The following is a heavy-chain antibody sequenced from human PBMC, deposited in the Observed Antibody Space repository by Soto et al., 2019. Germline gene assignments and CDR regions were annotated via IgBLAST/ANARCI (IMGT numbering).Heavy chain of an antibody. CDR2: IYNSGGT. CDR3: ARVGVRSGRIAARPQADPYYYAMDV. V-gene: IGHV4-61*01. Sequence: QVQLQESGPGLVKPSETLSLTCTVSGGSVSSGSYSWSWIRQPPGKGLEWIGYIYNSGGTNYNPSLKSRVTISVDTSKNQFSLKLSSVTAADTAVYYCARVGVRSGRIAARPQADPYYYAMDVWGQGTTVTVSS. CDR1: GGSVSSGSYS. J-gene: IGHJ6*02. D-gene: IGHD6-6*01.